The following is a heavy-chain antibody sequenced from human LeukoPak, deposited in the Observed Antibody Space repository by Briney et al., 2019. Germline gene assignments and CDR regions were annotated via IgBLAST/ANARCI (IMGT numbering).Heavy chain of an antibody. Sequence: GGSLRLSCAASGFTFSSNWMSWVRQAPGKGLEWVSVIYSGGSTYYADSVKGRFTISRDNSKNTLYLQMNSLRAEDTAVYYCARESYYDSSGYYSPHGAFDIWGQGTMVTVSS. CDR2: IYSGGST. CDR3: ARESYYDSSGYYSPHGAFDI. CDR1: GFTFSSNW. V-gene: IGHV3-66*01. D-gene: IGHD3-22*01. J-gene: IGHJ3*02.